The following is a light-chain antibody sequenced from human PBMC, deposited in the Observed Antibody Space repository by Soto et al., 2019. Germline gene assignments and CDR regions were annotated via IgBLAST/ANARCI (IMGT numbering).Light chain of an antibody. J-gene: IGKJ2*01. CDR2: EVS. V-gene: IGKV2D-29*02. CDR1: QSLLHSDGKTY. CDR3: MHYIQPTYT. Sequence: DIVMTQTPLSLSVTPGQPASFSCKSSQSLLHSDGKTYLSWFLQKPGQSPQLLIYEVSNRFSGVSDRFSGRGSGTDFTLSISRVEADDVGVYYCMHYIQPTYTFGQGTKLEIK.